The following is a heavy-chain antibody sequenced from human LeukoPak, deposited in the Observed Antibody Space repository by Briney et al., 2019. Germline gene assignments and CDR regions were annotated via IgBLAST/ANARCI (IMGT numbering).Heavy chain of an antibody. CDR2: IYTSGST. CDR1: GGSISSGSYY. D-gene: IGHD3-22*01. J-gene: IGHJ4*02. CDR3: ARDSSGYYSPDY. V-gene: IGHV4-61*02. Sequence: SQTLSLTCTVSGGSISSGSYYWSWIRQPAGKGLEWIGRIYTSGSTNYNPSLKSRVTMSVDTSKNQFSLKLSSVTAVDTAVYYCARDSSGYYSPDYWGQGTLVTVSS.